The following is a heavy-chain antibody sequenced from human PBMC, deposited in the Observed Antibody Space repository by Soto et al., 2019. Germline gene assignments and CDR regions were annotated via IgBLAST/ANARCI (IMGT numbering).Heavy chain of an antibody. CDR3: AKGSSSHYDRFDY. Sequence: GGSLRLSGAAAGFTFKTYTMNWVRKAPGQGLEWVSAIIGSGTDTYYADSVKGRFTISRDNSKNTLYLLMLSLRAEDTAVYYCAKGSSSHYDRFDYWGQGTLVTVSS. CDR2: IIGSGTDT. CDR1: GFTFKTYT. J-gene: IGHJ4*02. V-gene: IGHV3-23*01. D-gene: IGHD3-22*01.